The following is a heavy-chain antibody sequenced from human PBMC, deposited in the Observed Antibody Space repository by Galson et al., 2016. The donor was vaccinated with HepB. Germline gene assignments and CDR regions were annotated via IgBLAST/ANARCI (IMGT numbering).Heavy chain of an antibody. Sequence: SLRLSCAASGFTFRSYGMNWVRQAPGKGLEWVAVIRDDGSNKYYGETVKGRFTISRDNSKNTLYMQMNSLGPEDSAVYYCAADDTGHFDYWGQGTVVTVSS. CDR1: GFTFRSYG. V-gene: IGHV3-33*01. CDR3: AADDTGHFDY. J-gene: IGHJ4*02. D-gene: IGHD5-18*01. CDR2: IRDDGSNK.